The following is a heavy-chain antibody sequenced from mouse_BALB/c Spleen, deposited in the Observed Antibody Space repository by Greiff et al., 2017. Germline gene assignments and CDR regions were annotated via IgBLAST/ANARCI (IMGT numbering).Heavy chain of an antibody. CDR1: GYAFTNYL. V-gene: IGHV1-54*01. Sequence: QVQLKESGAELVRPGTSVKVSCKASGYAFTNYLIEWVKQRPGQGLEWIGVINPGSGGTNYNEKFKGKATLTADKSSSTAYMQLSSLTSDDSAVYFCARSGDGYYFDYWGQGTTLTVSS. CDR3: ARSGDGYYFDY. J-gene: IGHJ2*01. CDR2: INPGSGGT. D-gene: IGHD2-3*01.